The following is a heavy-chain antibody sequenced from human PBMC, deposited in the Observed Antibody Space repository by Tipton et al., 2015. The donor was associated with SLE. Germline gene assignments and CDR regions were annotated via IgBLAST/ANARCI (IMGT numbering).Heavy chain of an antibody. Sequence: TLSLTCTVSGGSISSSSYYWGWIRQPPGKGLEWIGIIYYTGSTYYNPSLKSRVTISVDTSKNQFSLKLSSVTAADTAVYYCAREMDSSGPTFDYWGQGTLVTVSS. CDR1: GGSISSSSYY. CDR3: AREMDSSGPTFDY. D-gene: IGHD6-19*01. V-gene: IGHV4-39*07. CDR2: IYYTGST. J-gene: IGHJ4*02.